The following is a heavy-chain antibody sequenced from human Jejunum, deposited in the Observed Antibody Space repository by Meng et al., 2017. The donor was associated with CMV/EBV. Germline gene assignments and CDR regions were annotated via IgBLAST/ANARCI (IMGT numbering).Heavy chain of an antibody. J-gene: IGHJ4*02. D-gene: IGHD4-17*01. CDR3: TTLYGDSIS. V-gene: IGHV4-4*02. Sequence: QVRLWHTSPGLHEPSGTLSITCYVSGGSIRNVQWWGWVRQAPGKGLELIGEIYHSGRTNYNPSVKSRVSMSVDKSQNHFSLRLSSVTAADTAVYYCTTLYGDSISWGQGNLVTVSS. CDR2: IYHSGRT. CDR1: GGSIRNVQW.